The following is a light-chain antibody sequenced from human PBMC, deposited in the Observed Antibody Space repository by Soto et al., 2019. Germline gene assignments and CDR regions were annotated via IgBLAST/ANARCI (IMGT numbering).Light chain of an antibody. V-gene: IGKV1-5*01. CDR2: DAS. CDR3: QQYTS. Sequence: DIQMTQSPSTLSASVGDRVTITCRASQSISSWLAWYQQKPGKAPKLLIYDASSLESGVPSRFSGSGSGTEFTLTISSLQPDDFATYYCQQYTSFGQGTKVDI. CDR1: QSISSW. J-gene: IGKJ1*01.